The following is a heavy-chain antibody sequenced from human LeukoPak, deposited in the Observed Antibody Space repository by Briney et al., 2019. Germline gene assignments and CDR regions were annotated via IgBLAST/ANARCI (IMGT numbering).Heavy chain of an antibody. Sequence: GASVKVSCKASGYTFTSYDISWVRQAPGQGLEWMGWISAYNGNTDYAQKLQGRVTMTTDTSTSTAYMELRSLRSDDTAVYYCARDVGFGEFSGDHRYWGQGTLVTVSS. CDR3: ARDVGFGEFSGDHRY. V-gene: IGHV1-18*01. J-gene: IGHJ4*02. D-gene: IGHD3-10*01. CDR2: ISAYNGNT. CDR1: GYTFTSYD.